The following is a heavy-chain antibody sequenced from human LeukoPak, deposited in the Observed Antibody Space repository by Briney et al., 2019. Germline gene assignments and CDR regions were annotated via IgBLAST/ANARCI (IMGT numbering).Heavy chain of an antibody. CDR3: ARAPRYDFWSGYYMDV. V-gene: IGHV3-21*01. Sequence: GGSLRLSCAASGFTFSSYTMNWVRQAPGKGLEWVASISSSSSNIYYADSVKGRFTISRDNAKNSLYLQMNSLRAEDTAVYYCARAPRYDFWSGYYMDVWGKGTTVTVSS. CDR2: ISSSSSNI. J-gene: IGHJ6*03. CDR1: GFTFSSYT. D-gene: IGHD3-3*01.